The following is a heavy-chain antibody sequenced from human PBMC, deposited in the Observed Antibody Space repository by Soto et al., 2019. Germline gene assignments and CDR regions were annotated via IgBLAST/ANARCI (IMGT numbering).Heavy chain of an antibody. J-gene: IGHJ6*02. CDR3: ARAVVVPAAIFDYGMDV. CDR2: IYYSGST. V-gene: IGHV4-31*03. D-gene: IGHD2-2*01. Sequence: SETLSLTCTVSGGSISSGGYYWSWIRQHPGKGLEWIGYIYYSGSTYYNPSLKSRVTISVDTSKNQFSLKLSSVTAADTAVYYCARAVVVPAAIFDYGMDVWGQGTTVTVSS. CDR1: GGSISSGGYY.